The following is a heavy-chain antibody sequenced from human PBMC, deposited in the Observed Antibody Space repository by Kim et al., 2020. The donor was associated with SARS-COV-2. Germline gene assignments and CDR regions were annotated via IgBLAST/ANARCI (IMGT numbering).Heavy chain of an antibody. CDR3: AKDGKYCGGDCFLNWFDP. Sequence: GGSLRLSCAASGFTFSSYAMSWVRQAPGKGLEWVSAISGSGGSTYYADSVKGRFTISRDNSKNTLYLQMNSLRAEDTVVYYCAKDGKYCGGDCFLNWFDPWGQGTLVTVSS. CDR2: ISGSGGST. J-gene: IGHJ5*02. D-gene: IGHD2-21*02. V-gene: IGHV3-23*01. CDR1: GFTFSSYA.